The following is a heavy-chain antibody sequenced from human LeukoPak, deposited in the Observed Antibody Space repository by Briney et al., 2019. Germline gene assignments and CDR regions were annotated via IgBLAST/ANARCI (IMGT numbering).Heavy chain of an antibody. Sequence: QSGGSLRLSCAASGFTFSSYGMHWVRQAPGKGLEWVAVIWYDGSNKYYADSVKGRFTISRDNSKNTLYLQMNSLRAEDTAVYYCARVGGSSWYYWYFDLWGRGTLVTVSS. CDR1: GFTFSSYG. CDR3: ARVGGSSWYYWYFDL. D-gene: IGHD6-13*01. V-gene: IGHV3-33*01. CDR2: IWYDGSNK. J-gene: IGHJ2*01.